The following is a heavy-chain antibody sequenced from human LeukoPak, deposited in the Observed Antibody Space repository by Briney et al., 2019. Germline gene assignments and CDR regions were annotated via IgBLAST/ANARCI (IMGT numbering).Heavy chain of an antibody. D-gene: IGHD3-3*01. CDR2: IKQDGSEK. J-gene: IGHJ6*03. CDR3: ARALLLEWLLSYYYYMDV. CDR1: GFTFSSYW. Sequence: PGGSLRLSCAASGFTFSSYWMSWVRQAPGKGLEWVANIKQDGSEKYYVDSVKGRFTISRDNAKNSLYLQMNSLRAEDTAVYYCARALLLEWLLSYYYYMDVWGKGTTVTVSS. V-gene: IGHV3-7*01.